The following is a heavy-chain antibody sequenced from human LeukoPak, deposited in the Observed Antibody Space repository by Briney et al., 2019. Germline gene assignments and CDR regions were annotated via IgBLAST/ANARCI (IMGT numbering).Heavy chain of an antibody. D-gene: IGHD3-16*01. J-gene: IGHJ6*04. V-gene: IGHV3-74*01. Sequence: GGSLRLSCAASGFTFRSSWMHWVRQAPGKGLVWVSRISRDGSSTTYADSVKGRFTTSRDNAKNTLYLQMDSLRDDDTAEYYCARDPGYESWSPFWGGMDVWGNGTTVIVSS. CDR1: GFTFRSSW. CDR2: ISRDGSST. CDR3: ARDPGYESWSPFWGGMDV.